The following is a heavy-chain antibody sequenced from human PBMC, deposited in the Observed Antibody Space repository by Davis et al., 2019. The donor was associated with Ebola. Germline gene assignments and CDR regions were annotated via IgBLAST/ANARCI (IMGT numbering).Heavy chain of an antibody. D-gene: IGHD1-26*01. Sequence: MPSETLSLTCSVSGGSISSANYYWSWIRQPPGKGLEWIGEINHSGSTNYNPSLKSRVTISVDTSRNQFSLKLSSATAADTAVYYCARPWYSGTYYDAYDIWGQGTMVAVSS. V-gene: IGHV4-39*01. CDR3: ARPWYSGTYYDAYDI. CDR1: GGSISSANYY. J-gene: IGHJ3*02. CDR2: INHSGST.